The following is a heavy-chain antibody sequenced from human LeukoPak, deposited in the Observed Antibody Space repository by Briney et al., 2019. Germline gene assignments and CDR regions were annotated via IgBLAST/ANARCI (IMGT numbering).Heavy chain of an antibody. Sequence: SETLSLTCTVSGYSISSGYYWGWIRLPPGKGLEWIRSIYHSGSTYDNPSFKSRVTISVDTSKNQFSLKLTSVTAADTAVYYCATAGSWQGALDYWGQGTLVTVSS. CDR1: GYSISSGYY. CDR3: ATAGSWQGALDY. D-gene: IGHD6-13*01. J-gene: IGHJ4*02. CDR2: IYHSGST. V-gene: IGHV4-38-2*02.